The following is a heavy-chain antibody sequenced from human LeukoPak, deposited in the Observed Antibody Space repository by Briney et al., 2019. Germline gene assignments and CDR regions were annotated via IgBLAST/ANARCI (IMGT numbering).Heavy chain of an antibody. CDR2: ISSNGGST. CDR3: ARGSSFSMN. D-gene: IGHD2/OR15-2a*01. Sequence: PGRSLRLSCAASGFTFSSYAMHWVRQAPGKGLEYVSAISSNGGSTNYANSVKGRSTISRDNSKNTLYLQMGSLRAEDMAVYYCARGSSFSMNWGQGTLVTVSS. V-gene: IGHV3-64*01. CDR1: GFTFSSYA. J-gene: IGHJ4*02.